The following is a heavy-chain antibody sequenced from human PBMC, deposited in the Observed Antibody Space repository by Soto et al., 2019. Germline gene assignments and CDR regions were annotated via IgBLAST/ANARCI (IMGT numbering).Heavy chain of an antibody. V-gene: IGHV4-34*01. CDR1: GGSFSGYY. CDR3: ARTLAPTWRTRSGYYFDY. J-gene: IGHJ4*02. CDR2: INHSGST. Sequence: QVQLQQWGAGLLKPSETLSLTCAVYGGSFSGYYWSWIRQPPGKGLEWIGEINHSGSTNYNPSLKSRVTISVDTSKNQFSLKLSSVTAADTAVYYCARTLAPTWRTRSGYYFDYWGQGTLVTVSS. D-gene: IGHD2-15*01.